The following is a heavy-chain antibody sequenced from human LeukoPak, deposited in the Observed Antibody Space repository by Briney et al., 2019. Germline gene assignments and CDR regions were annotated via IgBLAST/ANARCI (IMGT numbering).Heavy chain of an antibody. CDR3: ARGCSSTTCYDHYYFYYMDV. D-gene: IGHD2-2*01. CDR1: GASISSYY. J-gene: IGHJ6*03. V-gene: IGHV4-59*01. Sequence: PSETLSLTCTLSGASISSYYWSWIRQPPGKGLEWIGYIYYSGSTNYNPSLKSRLTMSVDTSKNQFSLQLSSVTAADTAVYYCARGCSSTTCYDHYYFYYMDVWGKGTTVTVSS. CDR2: IYYSGST.